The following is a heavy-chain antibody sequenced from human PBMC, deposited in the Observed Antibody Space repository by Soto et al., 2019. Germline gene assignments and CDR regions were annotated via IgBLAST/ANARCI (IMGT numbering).Heavy chain of an antibody. J-gene: IGHJ4*02. CDR2: ISYDGSNK. Sequence: QVQLVESGGGVVQPGRSLRLSCAASGFTFSSYAMHWVRQAPGKGLEWVSVISYDGSNKYYADSVKGRFTISRDNSKHTLYLQMNSLRAEATAVYYCARDRESSSSFLDYWGQGTLVTVSS. D-gene: IGHD6-6*01. V-gene: IGHV3-30-3*01. CDR1: GFTFSSYA. CDR3: ARDRESSSSFLDY.